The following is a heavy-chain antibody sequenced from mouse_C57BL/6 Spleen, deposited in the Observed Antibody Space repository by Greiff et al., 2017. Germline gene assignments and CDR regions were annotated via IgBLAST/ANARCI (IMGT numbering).Heavy chain of an antibody. Sequence: VQLQQSGPELVKPGASVKISCKASGYSFTGYYMNWVKQSPEKSLEWIGEINPSTGGTTYNQKFKAKATLTVDKSSSTAYMQLKSLTSEDSAVYYGARWGSAMDYWGQGTSVTVSS. CDR1: GYSFTGYY. J-gene: IGHJ4*01. CDR2: INPSTGGT. V-gene: IGHV1-42*01. CDR3: ARWGSAMDY.